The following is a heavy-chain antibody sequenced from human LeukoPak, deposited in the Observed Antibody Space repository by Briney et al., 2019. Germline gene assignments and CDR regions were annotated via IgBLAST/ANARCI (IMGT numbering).Heavy chain of an antibody. CDR1: GFTLTYYA. CDR3: ARSSYDYGGIEGPFDY. CDR2: TSYDGNKK. D-gene: IGHD4-23*01. J-gene: IGHJ4*02. V-gene: IGHV3-30*15. Sequence: GGSLRLSCAASGFTLTYYAMHWVRQAPGKGLEWVAVTSYDGNKKHYADSVKGRFTISRDSSKNTLYLQMSSLRAEDTAVYYCARSSYDYGGIEGPFDYWGQGTLVTVSS.